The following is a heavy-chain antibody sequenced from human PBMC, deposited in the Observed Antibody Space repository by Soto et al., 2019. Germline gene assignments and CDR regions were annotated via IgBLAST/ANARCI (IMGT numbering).Heavy chain of an antibody. CDR3: ARGAAKLENRSSSYLYY. D-gene: IGHD6-13*01. CDR2: INHSGST. CDR1: GGSFSGYY. V-gene: IGHV4-34*01. Sequence: QVQLQQWGAGLLKPSETLSLTCAVYGGSFSGYYWSWIRQPPGKGLEWIGEINHSGSTNYNPSLKSRVTITVDTSKKQFSLKLSAVTAADTAVYYWARGAAKLENRSSSYLYYWGQAMMVTVS. J-gene: IGHJ4*02.